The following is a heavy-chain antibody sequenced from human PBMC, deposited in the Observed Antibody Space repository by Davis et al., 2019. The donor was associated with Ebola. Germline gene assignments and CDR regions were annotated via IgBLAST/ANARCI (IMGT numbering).Heavy chain of an antibody. CDR2: ISGVGGDP. J-gene: IGHJ6*04. Sequence: PGGSLRLSCAGSGFTFSTYAMTWVRQAPGKGLEWVSRISGVGGDPFYADSAKGRFTISRDNSKNTLYLQMNSLRAEDTAVFYCARRATVKVAGANYYNAMDVWGKGTTVTVSS. D-gene: IGHD6-19*01. CDR1: GFTFSTYA. V-gene: IGHV3-23*01. CDR3: ARRATVKVAGANYYNAMDV.